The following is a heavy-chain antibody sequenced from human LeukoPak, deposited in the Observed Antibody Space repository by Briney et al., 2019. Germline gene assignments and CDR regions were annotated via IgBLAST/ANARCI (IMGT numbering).Heavy chain of an antibody. CDR2: INPNCGGT. J-gene: IGHJ4*02. CDR1: GYTFTSYY. CDR3: ARDLSTVVTRDYFDY. V-gene: IGHV1-2*02. D-gene: IGHD4-23*01. Sequence: GASVKVSCKASGYTFTSYYMHWVRQAPGQGLEWMGWINPNCGGTNYAQKFQGRVTMTRDTSISTAYMELSRLRSDDTAVYYCARDLSTVVTRDYFDYWGQGTLVTVSS.